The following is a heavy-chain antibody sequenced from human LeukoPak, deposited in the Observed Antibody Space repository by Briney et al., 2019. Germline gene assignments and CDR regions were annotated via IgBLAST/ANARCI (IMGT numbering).Heavy chain of an antibody. V-gene: IGHV4-39*01. CDR2: IYYSGST. CDR3: ARVMGYWYNWFDP. J-gene: IGHJ5*02. Sequence: SETLSLTCTVSGGSISSSSYYWGWIRQPPGKGLEWIGNIYYSGSTYYNPSLKSRVTMSVDTSKNQFSLKLSSVTAADTAVYYCARVMGYWYNWFDPWGQGTLVTVSS. CDR1: GGSISSSSYY. D-gene: IGHD2-15*01.